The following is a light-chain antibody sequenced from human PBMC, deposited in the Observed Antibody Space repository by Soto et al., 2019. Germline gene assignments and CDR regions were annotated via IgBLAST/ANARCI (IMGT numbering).Light chain of an antibody. CDR1: SSDIGVYNY. V-gene: IGLV2-14*01. CDR3: SSYTSSSTLV. CDR2: DVS. J-gene: IGLJ1*01. Sequence: QSALTQPASLSGSPGQSITISCTGTSSDIGVYNYVSWYQQHPGKAPKLMICDVSNRPSGVSNRFSGSKSGNTASLTISGLQAEDEADYYCSSYTSSSTLVFGTGTKLTVL.